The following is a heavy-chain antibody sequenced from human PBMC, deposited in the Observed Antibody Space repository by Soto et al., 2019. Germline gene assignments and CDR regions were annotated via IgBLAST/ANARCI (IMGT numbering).Heavy chain of an antibody. V-gene: IGHV3-23*01. D-gene: IGHD2-21*02. CDR3: AKIFRYGDPEY. CDR2: ISVSGDST. CDR1: GFTFSSYA. J-gene: IGHJ4*02. Sequence: EVQLLESGGGLVQPGGSLRLSCEASGFTFSSYAMSWVRQAPGKGLEWVSGISVSGDSTYDAGSVKGRFTISRDNSKSTLYLQMNSLRAEDTAVYYCAKIFRYGDPEYWGQGALVTVSS.